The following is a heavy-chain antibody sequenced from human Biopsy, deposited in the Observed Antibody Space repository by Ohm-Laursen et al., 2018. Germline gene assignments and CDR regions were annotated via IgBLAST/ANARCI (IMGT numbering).Heavy chain of an antibody. CDR1: GGSINSYY. V-gene: IGHV4-4*07. Sequence: SETLSLTCTVSGGSINSYYWNWIRQPPGKGLEWIGQIYTTGITNYNPSLKSRATISVDTSKNQFSLKVISVTAADTAVYYCARLTGDPSYWGQGILVTVSS. J-gene: IGHJ4*02. D-gene: IGHD7-27*01. CDR3: ARLTGDPSY. CDR2: IYTTGIT.